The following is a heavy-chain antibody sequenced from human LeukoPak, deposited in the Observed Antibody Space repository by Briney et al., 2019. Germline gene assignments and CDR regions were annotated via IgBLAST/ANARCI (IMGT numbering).Heavy chain of an antibody. CDR1: GFTFSSYW. CDR2: IKQDGSEK. V-gene: IGHV3-7*04. CDR3: ARANVLRFLEWLLYGDSFDY. J-gene: IGHJ4*02. D-gene: IGHD3-3*01. Sequence: GGSLRLSCAASGFTFSSYWMSWVRQAPGKGLEWVANIKQDGSEKYYVDSVKGRFTISRDNAKNSPYLQMNSLRAEDTAVYYCARANVLRFLEWLLYGDSFDYWGQGTLVTVSS.